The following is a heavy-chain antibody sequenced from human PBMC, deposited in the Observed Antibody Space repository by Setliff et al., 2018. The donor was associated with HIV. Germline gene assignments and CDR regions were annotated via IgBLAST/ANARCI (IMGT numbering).Heavy chain of an antibody. Sequence: KSSETRSLTCTVSGGSISSHYWIWIRQPPGKGLEWIGYIHYSGATNYNPSLKSRVTISLDTSRTQFSLRLSSVTAADTAVYYCARHSPNVGVRGDAFDIWGQGTVVTVSS. CDR1: GGSISSHY. V-gene: IGHV4-59*08. D-gene: IGHD2-8*01. CDR3: ARHSPNVGVRGDAFDI. CDR2: IHYSGAT. J-gene: IGHJ3*02.